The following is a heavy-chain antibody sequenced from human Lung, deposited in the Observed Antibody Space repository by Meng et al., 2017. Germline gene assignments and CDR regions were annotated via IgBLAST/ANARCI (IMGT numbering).Heavy chain of an antibody. CDR3: ARGPTTMAHDFDY. CDR1: GGSLRDYY. D-gene: IGHD4-11*01. J-gene: IGHJ4*02. CDR2: INHSGST. Sequence: QILLRRCGACLFKASEHPSLPCVASGGSLRDYYWSWIRQPPGKGLEWIGEINHSGSTNYNPSLESRATISVDTSQNNLSLKLSSVTAADSAVYYCARGPTTMAHDFDYWGQGTLVTVSS. V-gene: IGHV4-34*01.